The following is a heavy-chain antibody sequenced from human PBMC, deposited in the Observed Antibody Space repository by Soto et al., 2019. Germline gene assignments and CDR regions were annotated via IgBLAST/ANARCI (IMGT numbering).Heavy chain of an antibody. V-gene: IGHV1-18*01. CDR2: ISAYNGNT. J-gene: IGHJ4*02. Sequence: ASVKVSCKASGYTFTSYGISWVRRAPGQGLEWMGWISAYNGNTNYAQKLQGRVTMTTDTSTSTAYMELRSLRSDDTAVYYCARVVIVVVVAATEIYDYWGQGTLVTVSS. D-gene: IGHD2-15*01. CDR1: GYTFTSYG. CDR3: ARVVIVVVVAATEIYDY.